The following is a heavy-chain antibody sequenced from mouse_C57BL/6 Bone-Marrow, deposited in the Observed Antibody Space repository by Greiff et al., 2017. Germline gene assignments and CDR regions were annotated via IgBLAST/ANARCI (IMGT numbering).Heavy chain of an antibody. CDR1: GFTFSDYG. D-gene: IGHD4-1*01. CDR3: AWGTGVYAMDY. Sequence: EVHLVESGGGLVKPGGSLTLSCAASGFTFSDYGMHWVRQAPEKGLEWVAYISSGSSTIYYADTVKGRFTFSRYNAQNTLFLQMNSLRSEDTAMYYCAWGTGVYAMDYWGQGTSVTVSS. V-gene: IGHV5-17*01. CDR2: ISSGSSTI. J-gene: IGHJ4*01.